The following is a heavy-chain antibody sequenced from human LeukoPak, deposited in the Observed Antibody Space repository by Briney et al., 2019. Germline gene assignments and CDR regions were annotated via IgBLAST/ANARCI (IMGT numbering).Heavy chain of an antibody. Sequence: ASVKVSCKASGYTFTSYYMHWVRQAPGQGLEWMGIINPSGGSTSYAQKFQGRVTMTRDTSTSTAYMELSRLRSDDTAVYYCARLRVQVTAAAAFDYWGQGTLVTVSS. V-gene: IGHV1-46*01. CDR2: INPSGGST. D-gene: IGHD6-13*01. CDR1: GYTFTSYY. CDR3: ARLRVQVTAAAAFDY. J-gene: IGHJ4*02.